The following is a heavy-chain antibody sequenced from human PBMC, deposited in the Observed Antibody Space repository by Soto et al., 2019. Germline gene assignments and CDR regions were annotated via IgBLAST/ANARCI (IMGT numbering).Heavy chain of an antibody. CDR3: ARIGTKVRFLEWLTGPYYFDY. CDR1: GGSISSYY. D-gene: IGHD3-3*01. J-gene: IGHJ4*02. Sequence: PSETLSLTCTVSGGSISSYYWSWIRQPPGKGLEWIGYIYYSGSTNYNPSLKSRVTISVDTSKNQFSLKLSSVTAADTAVYYCARIGTKVRFLEWLTGPYYFDYWGQGTLVTVSS. V-gene: IGHV4-59*01. CDR2: IYYSGST.